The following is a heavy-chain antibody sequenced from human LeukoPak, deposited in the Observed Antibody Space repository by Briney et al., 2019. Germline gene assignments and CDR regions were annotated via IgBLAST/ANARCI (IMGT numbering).Heavy chain of an antibody. CDR2: ISGSGGST. J-gene: IGHJ4*02. Sequence: GGSLRLSCADSGFTFSSYAMSWVRQAPGKGLEWVSAISGSGGSTYYADSVKGRFTISRDNSKNPLYLQMNGLRAEDTAVYYCAKDLEKIVVVPAAMFFDYWGQGTLVTVSS. CDR1: GFTFSSYA. V-gene: IGHV3-23*01. CDR3: AKDLEKIVVVPAAMFFDY. D-gene: IGHD2-2*01.